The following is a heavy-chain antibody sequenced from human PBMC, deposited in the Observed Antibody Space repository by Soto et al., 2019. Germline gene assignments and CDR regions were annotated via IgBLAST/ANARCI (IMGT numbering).Heavy chain of an antibody. CDR1: GFTFSSYE. J-gene: IGHJ5*02. D-gene: IGHD1-20*01. V-gene: IGHV3-48*03. CDR2: ISSSGSTI. Sequence: LRLSCAASGFTFSSYEMNWVRQAPGKGLEWVSYISSSGSTIYYADSVKGRFTISRDNAKNSLYLQMNSLRAEDTAVYYCARENNHFSWFDPWGQGTLVTVSS. CDR3: ARENNHFSWFDP.